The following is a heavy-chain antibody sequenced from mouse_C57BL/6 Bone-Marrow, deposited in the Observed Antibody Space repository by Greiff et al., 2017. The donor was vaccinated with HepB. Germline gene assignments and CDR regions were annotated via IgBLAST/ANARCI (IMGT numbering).Heavy chain of an antibody. Sequence: QVQLKESGPGILQPSQTLSLTCSFSGFSLSTFGMGVGWIRQPSGKGLEWLAHIWWDDDKYYNPALKSRLTISKDTSKNQVFLKIANVDTADTATYYCARISLIYYYGSSPLAYWGQGTLVTVSA. D-gene: IGHD1-1*01. CDR1: GFSLSTFGMG. CDR3: ARISLIYYYGSSPLAY. J-gene: IGHJ3*01. V-gene: IGHV8-8*01. CDR2: IWWDDDK.